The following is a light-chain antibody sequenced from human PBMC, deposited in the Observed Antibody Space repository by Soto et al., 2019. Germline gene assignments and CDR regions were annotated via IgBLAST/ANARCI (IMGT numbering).Light chain of an antibody. CDR2: EVN. J-gene: IGLJ3*02. Sequence: QSALTQPASVSGSPGQSITISCTGTSNDVGGYNLVSWFQQHPGKAPKLMISEVNKRPSGVSNRFSGSKSANTASLTISGLQAEDKADYYCCSHVGGSSPQWVFGGGTKLTVL. CDR3: CSHVGGSSPQWV. V-gene: IGLV2-23*02. CDR1: SNDVGGYNL.